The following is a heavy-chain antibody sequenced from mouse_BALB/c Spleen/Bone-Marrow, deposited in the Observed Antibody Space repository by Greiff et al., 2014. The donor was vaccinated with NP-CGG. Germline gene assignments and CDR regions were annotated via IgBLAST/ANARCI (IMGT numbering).Heavy chain of an antibody. V-gene: IGHV1-67*01. CDR2: ISTYSGNT. CDR1: AYTFTDYA. J-gene: IGHJ3*01. Sequence: QVVESGPELVRPGVSVKISCKGSAYTFTDYAMHWVKQSHAKSLEWIGVISTYSGNTNYDQKFKGKATMTVDKSSSTAYMELARLTSEDSAIYYCARGRYDFAYWGQGTLVTVSA. CDR3: ARGRYDFAY. D-gene: IGHD2-3*01.